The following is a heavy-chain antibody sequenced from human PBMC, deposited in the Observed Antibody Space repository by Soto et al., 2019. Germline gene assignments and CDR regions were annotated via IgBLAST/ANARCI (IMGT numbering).Heavy chain of an antibody. V-gene: IGHV3-11*01. CDR1: GFTFSDYY. D-gene: IGHD3-10*01. J-gene: IGHJ4*02. CDR3: ARDSRVYYGSGSSVDG. Sequence: LRLSCAASGFTFSDYYMSWIRQAPGKGLEWISYISSSGNTVYYADSVEGRFTISRDNAQNSLYLQVNNLRAEDTAVYYCARDSRVYYGSGSSVDGWGQGTLVTVSS. CDR2: ISSSGNTV.